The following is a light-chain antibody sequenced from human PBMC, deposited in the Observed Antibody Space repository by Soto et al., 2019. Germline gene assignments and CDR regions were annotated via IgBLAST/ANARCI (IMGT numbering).Light chain of an antibody. CDR2: EVS. Sequence: QSALTQPASVSGSPGQSITISCTGTSSDVGGYNYVSWYQQHPGKAPKLMIYEVSDRPSGVSDRFSGSKSGNTASLTISGLQAEDESEYYCSSYTSSSTVVFGGGPKVTVL. CDR1: SSDVGGYNY. V-gene: IGLV2-14*01. J-gene: IGLJ2*01. CDR3: SSYTSSSTVV.